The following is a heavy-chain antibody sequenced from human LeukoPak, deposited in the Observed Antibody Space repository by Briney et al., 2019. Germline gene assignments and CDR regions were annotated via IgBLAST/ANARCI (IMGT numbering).Heavy chain of an antibody. Sequence: GSLRLSCAASGLTFSSHWMHWVRQAPGKGLVWVSRITNDGSSTTYADSVKGRFTISRDNAKNMLYLQVNSLRAEDTAVYYCAKSTRYSGSYFHWGQGTLVTVSS. V-gene: IGHV3-74*01. CDR1: GLTFSSHW. D-gene: IGHD1-26*01. J-gene: IGHJ4*02. CDR3: AKSTRYSGSYFH. CDR2: ITNDGSST.